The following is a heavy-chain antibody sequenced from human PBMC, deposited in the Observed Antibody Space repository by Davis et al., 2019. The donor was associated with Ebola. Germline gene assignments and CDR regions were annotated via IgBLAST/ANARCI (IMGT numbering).Heavy chain of an antibody. CDR3: ARLRSPRDDAFDI. Sequence: MPSETLFLTCTVSGGSISSHNWWSWVRQSPGKGLEWIGEIYDSGSTNYNPSLKTRVTISVDTSKNQFSLNLTSVTAADTAVYFCARLRSPRDDAFDIWGQGTLVTVSS. V-gene: IGHV4-4*02. D-gene: IGHD1-14*01. CDR1: GGSISSHNW. CDR2: IYDSGST. J-gene: IGHJ3*02.